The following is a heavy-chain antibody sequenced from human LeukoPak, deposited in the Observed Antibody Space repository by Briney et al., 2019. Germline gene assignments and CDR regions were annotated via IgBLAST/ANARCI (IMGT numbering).Heavy chain of an antibody. J-gene: IGHJ4*02. V-gene: IGHV3-33*01. CDR2: IWNDGTNI. CDR1: GFTFSSYG. Sequence: PGGSLRLSCAASGFTFSSYGMHWVRQAPGKGLEWVAFIWNDGTNIYYVDSVKGRVSISRDNSKNTLYLEMNSLRVEDTAVYYCARGGYNFDYWGQGTLVTVSS. D-gene: IGHD1-14*01. CDR3: ARGGYNFDY.